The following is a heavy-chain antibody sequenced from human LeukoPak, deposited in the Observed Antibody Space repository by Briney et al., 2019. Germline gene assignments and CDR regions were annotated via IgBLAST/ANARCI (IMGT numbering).Heavy chain of an antibody. J-gene: IGHJ3*02. D-gene: IGHD4-17*01. CDR1: GFNFSSYS. CDR2: ISGSSSTR. V-gene: IGHV3-48*01. Sequence: GSLRLSCAASGFNFSSYSMNWVRQAPGEGLEGVSYISGSSSTRYYADSVKGRFTISRDNAKNSLYLQMNSLRAEDTSVYYCARYGDYGAFDIWGQGTMVTVSS. CDR3: ARYGDYGAFDI.